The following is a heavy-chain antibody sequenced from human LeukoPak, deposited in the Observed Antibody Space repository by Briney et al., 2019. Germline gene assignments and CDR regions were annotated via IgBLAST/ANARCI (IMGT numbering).Heavy chain of an antibody. CDR1: GGSISSYY. J-gene: IGHJ4*02. V-gene: IGHV4-4*09. CDR2: IYAGGKT. CDR3: ARGVSGFWLSFDF. Sequence: SETLSLTCTVSGGSISSYYWTWIRQAPGKGLEWIGYIYAGGKTRSSPSLESRVSIPVDTSKNQFSLKLTSVTAADTAAYYCARGVSGFWLSFDFWGQGALVSVSS. D-gene: IGHD3-10*01.